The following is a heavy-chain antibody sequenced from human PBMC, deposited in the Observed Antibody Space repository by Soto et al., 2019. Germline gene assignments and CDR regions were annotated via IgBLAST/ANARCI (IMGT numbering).Heavy chain of an antibody. V-gene: IGHV4-4*02. CDR3: ARSYPSGFAAFDI. CDR2: IYHSGST. D-gene: IGHD6-19*01. J-gene: IGHJ3*02. CDR1: GGSISSSNW. Sequence: KPSETLSLTCAVSGGSISSSNWWSWVRQPPGKGLEWIGEIYHSGSTNYNPSLKSRVTISVDKSKNQFSLKLSSVTAADTAVYYCARSYPSGFAAFDIWGQGTMVTVSS.